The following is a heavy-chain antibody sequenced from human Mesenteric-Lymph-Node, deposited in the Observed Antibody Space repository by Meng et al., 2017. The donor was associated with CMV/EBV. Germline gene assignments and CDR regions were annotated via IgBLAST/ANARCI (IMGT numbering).Heavy chain of an antibody. J-gene: IGHJ5*02. CDR1: GFSVSSNY. V-gene: IGHV3-53*01. CDR3: ARDRGNSYFFGLDP. CDR2: IYGGGST. Sequence: AASGFSVSSNYRSWVRQAPGKGLDWVSIIYGGGSTYYADSVKGRFTISRDDSKNTLYLQMNSLRAEDTAVYYCARDRGNSYFFGLDPWGQGTLVTVSS. D-gene: IGHD3-10*01.